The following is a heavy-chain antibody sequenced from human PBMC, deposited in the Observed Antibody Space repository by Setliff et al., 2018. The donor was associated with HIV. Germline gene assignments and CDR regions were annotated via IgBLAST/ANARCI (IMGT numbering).Heavy chain of an antibody. CDR3: ARDGWRHVLHGNYYYYFMDV. D-gene: IGHD2-8*01. J-gene: IGHJ6*03. Sequence: ASVKVSCKASDYTFTNYGISWVRQAPGQGLEWMGWISAYNGNTNYAQKLQGRVTMTTDTSTSTAYMELRSLRSDDTAVYYCARDGWRHVLHGNYYYYFMDVWGKGTTVTVSS. CDR1: DYTFTNYG. V-gene: IGHV1-18*01. CDR2: ISAYNGNT.